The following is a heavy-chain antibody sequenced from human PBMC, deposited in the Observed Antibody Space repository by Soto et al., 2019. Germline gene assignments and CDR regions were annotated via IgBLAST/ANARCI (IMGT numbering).Heavy chain of an antibody. CDR3: ASGTTMVRGVILGKWFDP. D-gene: IGHD3-10*01. J-gene: IGHJ5*02. Sequence: KPSETLSLTCTVSGGSISSGCYYWSWIRQHPGKGLEWIGYIYYIGSTYYNPSLKSRVTISVDTSKNQFSLKLSSVTAADTAVYYCASGTTMVRGVILGKWFDPWGQGILVSVSS. CDR2: IYYIGST. CDR1: GGSISSGCYY. V-gene: IGHV4-31*03.